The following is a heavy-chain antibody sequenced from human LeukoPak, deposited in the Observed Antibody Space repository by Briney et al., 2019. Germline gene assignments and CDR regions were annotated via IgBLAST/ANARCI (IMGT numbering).Heavy chain of an antibody. CDR1: GFTFSNAW. Sequence: PGGSLRLSRAASGFTFSNAWMSWVRQAPGKGLEWVGRIKSKTDGGATDYAAPVKGRFTISRDDSKNTLYLQMNSLKTEDTAVYYCTTDVLDHSGSYLYFDYWGQGTLVTVSS. V-gene: IGHV3-15*01. J-gene: IGHJ4*02. CDR3: TTDVLDHSGSYLYFDY. CDR2: IKSKTDGGAT. D-gene: IGHD1-26*01.